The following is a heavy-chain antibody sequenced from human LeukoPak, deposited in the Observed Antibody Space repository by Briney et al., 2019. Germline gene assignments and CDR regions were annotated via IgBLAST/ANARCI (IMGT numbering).Heavy chain of an antibody. CDR1: GFTFSDYY. D-gene: IGHD1-14*01. V-gene: IGHV3-11*04. CDR3: ARDLTHDAFDI. J-gene: IGHJ3*02. Sequence: GGSLRLSCTASGFTFSDYYMGWIRQAPGKGLEWISYISTSGSSVFYADSVKGRFTISRDNAKNSLYLQMNSLRAEDTAVYYCARDLTHDAFDIWGQGTMVTVSS. CDR2: ISTSGSSV.